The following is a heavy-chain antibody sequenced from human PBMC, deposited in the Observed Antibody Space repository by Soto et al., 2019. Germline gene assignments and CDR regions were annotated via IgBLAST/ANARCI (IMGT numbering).Heavy chain of an antibody. Sequence: PGESLKISCKGSGYSFTSYWISWVLQMPWKGLEWMGRIDPSDSYTNYSPSFQGHVTISADKSISTAYLQWSSLKASDTAMYYCARQIISPPSGMDVWGQGTTVTVSS. V-gene: IGHV5-10-1*01. CDR1: GYSFTSYW. J-gene: IGHJ6*02. CDR2: IDPSDSYT. CDR3: ARQIISPPSGMDV. D-gene: IGHD3-3*02.